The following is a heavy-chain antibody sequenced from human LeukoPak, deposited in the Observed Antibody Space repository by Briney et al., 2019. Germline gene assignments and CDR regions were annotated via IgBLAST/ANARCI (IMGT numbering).Heavy chain of an antibody. V-gene: IGHV4-34*01. CDR3: ALMIVVPDAFDI. J-gene: IGHJ3*02. CDR1: GGSFSGYY. Sequence: SETLSLTCAVYGGSFSGYYWSWIRQPPGKGLEWIGEINHSGSTNYNPPLKSRVTISVDTSKNQFSLKLSSVTAADTAVYYCALMIVVPDAFDIWGQGTMVTVSS. D-gene: IGHD3-22*01. CDR2: INHSGST.